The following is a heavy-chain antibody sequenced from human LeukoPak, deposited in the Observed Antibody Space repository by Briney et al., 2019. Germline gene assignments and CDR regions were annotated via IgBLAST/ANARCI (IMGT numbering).Heavy chain of an antibody. J-gene: IGHJ4*02. D-gene: IGHD3-16*01. CDR3: AKAPGGIVAY. Sequence: GGSLRPSCAASGFSFSTYWMSWVRQAPGKGLEWVANINQDGTEKYYVDSVKGRFTVSRDYAKNSLYLQMNSLRAEDTAVYYCAKAPGGIVAYWGQGTLVTVSS. CDR2: INQDGTEK. V-gene: IGHV3-7*03. CDR1: GFSFSTYW.